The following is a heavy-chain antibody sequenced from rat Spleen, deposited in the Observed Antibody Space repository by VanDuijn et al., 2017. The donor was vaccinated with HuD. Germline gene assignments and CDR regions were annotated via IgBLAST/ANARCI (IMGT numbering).Heavy chain of an antibody. J-gene: IGHJ3*01. D-gene: IGHD1-12*02. CDR1: GLSLTSNS. Sequence: QVQLKESGPGLVQPSQTLSLTCTVSGLSLTSNSVSWIRQPPGKGLEWMGVIWAGGSTAYNSLLKSRPSISRDTSKSQVFLKMISLQTEDTATYYCARSEEYYDGTYYFHWFVYWGQGTLVTVSS. V-gene: IGHV2-47*01. CDR3: ARSEEYYDGTYYFHWFVY. CDR2: IWAGGST.